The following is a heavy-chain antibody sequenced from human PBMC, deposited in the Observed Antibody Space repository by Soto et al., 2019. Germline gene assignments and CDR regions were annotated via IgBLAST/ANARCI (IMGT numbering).Heavy chain of an antibody. V-gene: IGHV3-72*01. J-gene: IGHJ4*01. D-gene: IGHD1-26*01. CDR2: IRNKANSYTT. CDR1: GFTFSDHY. CDR3: ARDSGKGAYFDY. Sequence: EVQLVESGGGLVQPGGSQRLSCAASGFTFSDHYMDWVRQAPGKGLEWVGRIRNKANSYTTDYAASVKGRFTISRDDSKDSRYLQMNSLKTEDTGIYYCARDSGKGAYFDYWGHGTLATVSS.